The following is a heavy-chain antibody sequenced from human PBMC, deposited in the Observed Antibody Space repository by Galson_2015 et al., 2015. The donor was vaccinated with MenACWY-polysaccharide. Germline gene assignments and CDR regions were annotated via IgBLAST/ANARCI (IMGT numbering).Heavy chain of an antibody. Sequence: SLRLSCAASGFSFSAYAMGWVRHTPGKGLEWVSSITGSGSHAFYADSVRGRFTMSKDNSKNMLFLQMDTLRAEDTAVYHCARISLQSRNCDFWGQGTLVTVSS. CDR1: GFSFSAYA. J-gene: IGHJ4*02. CDR3: ARISLQSRNCDF. CDR2: ITGSGSHA. V-gene: IGHV3-23*01.